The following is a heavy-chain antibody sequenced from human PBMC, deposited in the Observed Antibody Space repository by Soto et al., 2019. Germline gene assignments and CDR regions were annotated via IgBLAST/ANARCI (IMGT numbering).Heavy chain of an antibody. J-gene: IGHJ6*02. CDR3: ATRGRGYMVRGVINYYYGMDV. V-gene: IGHV1-46*01. Sequence: ASVKVSCKASGYTFTSYYMHWVRQAPGQGLEWMGIINPSGGSTSYAQKFQGRVTMTRDTSTSIVYMELGSLRSEDTAVYYCATRGRGYMVRGVINYYYGMDVWGQGTTVTVSS. CDR1: GYTFTSYY. D-gene: IGHD3-10*01. CDR2: INPSGGST.